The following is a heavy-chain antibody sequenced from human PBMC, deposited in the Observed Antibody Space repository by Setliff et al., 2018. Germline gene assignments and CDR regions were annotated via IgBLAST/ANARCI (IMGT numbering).Heavy chain of an antibody. CDR1: GFSLSTSGIC. D-gene: IGHD6-19*01. CDR2: IDWDDDK. J-gene: IGHJ5*02. CDR3: ARTVGYSSVWYDGDWFDP. Sequence: SGPTLVNPTQTLTLTCTLSGFSLSTSGICVSWIRQPPGKALEWLARIDWDDDKYYTPSLKTRLTISKDTSKNQVVLTMTNMDPVDTATYYCARTVGYSSVWYDGDWFDPWGQGTLVTVSS. V-gene: IGHV2-70*11.